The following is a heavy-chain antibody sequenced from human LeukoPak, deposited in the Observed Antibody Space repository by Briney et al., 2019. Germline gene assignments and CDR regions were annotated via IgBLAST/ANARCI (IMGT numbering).Heavy chain of an antibody. CDR2: IWYDGSNK. J-gene: IGHJ6*02. V-gene: IGHV3-33*01. D-gene: IGHD2-15*01. CDR3: ARDGYCSGGSCYIYYYYGMDV. CDR1: GFTFSSYG. Sequence: SGGSLRLSCAASGFTFSSYGMHWVRQAPGKGLEWVAVIWYDGSNKYYADSVKGRFTISRDNSKNTLYLQMNSLRAEDTAVYYCARDGYCSGGSCYIYYYYGMDVWGQGTTVTVSS.